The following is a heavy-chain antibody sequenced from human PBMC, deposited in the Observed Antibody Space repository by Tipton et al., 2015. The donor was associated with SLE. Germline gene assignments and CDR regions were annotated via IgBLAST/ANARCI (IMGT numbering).Heavy chain of an antibody. CDR3: AREGAATPDY. J-gene: IGHJ4*02. V-gene: IGHV4-34*01. D-gene: IGHD2-15*01. Sequence: LRLSCAASGFTFSSYAMSWVRQAPGKGLEWIGEINHSGSTNYNPSLKSRITISVDTSKNQFSLRLSSVTAADTAVYYCAREGAATPDYWGQGTLVTVSS. CDR2: INHSGST. CDR1: GFTFSSYA.